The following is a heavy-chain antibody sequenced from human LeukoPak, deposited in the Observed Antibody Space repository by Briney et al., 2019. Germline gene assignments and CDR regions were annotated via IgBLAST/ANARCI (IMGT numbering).Heavy chain of an antibody. CDR3: AKGHRSSTSYNYFDY. Sequence: PGVFRRFSCAATGLTISKDDMSGVREAPGKGLEWVSTISGSGGSTYYEDSVKGRFTISRDNSKNTLYLQMNSLRAEDTAVYYCAKGHRSSTSYNYFDYWGRGTLVTVSS. CDR2: ISGSGGST. CDR1: GLTISKDD. D-gene: IGHD2-2*01. V-gene: IGHV3-23*01. J-gene: IGHJ4*02.